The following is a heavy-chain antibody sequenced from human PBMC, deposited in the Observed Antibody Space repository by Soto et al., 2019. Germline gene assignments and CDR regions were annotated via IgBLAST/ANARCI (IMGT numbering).Heavy chain of an antibody. CDR3: XRXWGAVADY. V-gene: IGHV4-34*01. CDR2: INHSGST. J-gene: IGHJ4*02. D-gene: IGHD6-19*01. CDR1: GGSFTGYY. Sequence: QVQLQQWGAGLLKPSETLSLTCAVYGGSFTGYYWSWIRQPPGKGLEWIGEINHSGSTNYNPSLKSXXTXXXXXXXXXXXXXXXXXXXXXXXXXYXXRXWGAVADYWGQGTLVTVSS.